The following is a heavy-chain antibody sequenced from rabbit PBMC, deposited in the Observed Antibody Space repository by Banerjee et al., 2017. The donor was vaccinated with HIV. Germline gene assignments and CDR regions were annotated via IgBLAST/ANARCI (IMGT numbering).Heavy chain of an antibody. Sequence: QEQLEESGGDLVQPEGSLTLTCTASGFSLSSYWMWWVRQAPGKGLEWIGCIDFGSGSAYYASWAKGRVTISKTSSTTVTLQMTSLTAADTATYFCARDFDYSYGRATYIYVSLWGPGTLVTVS. CDR1: GFSLSSYW. V-gene: IGHV1S45*01. CDR2: IDFGSGSA. CDR3: ARDFDYSYGRATYIYVSL. D-gene: IGHD6-1*01. J-gene: IGHJ6*01.